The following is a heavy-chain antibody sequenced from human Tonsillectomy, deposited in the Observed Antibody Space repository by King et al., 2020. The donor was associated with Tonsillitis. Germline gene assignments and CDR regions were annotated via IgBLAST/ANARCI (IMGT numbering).Heavy chain of an antibody. Sequence: VQLVESGGGFVQPGGSLRLSCAALGFTFRTYSINLVRQVPGKVLEWVSLSSCSSSTISYTDSVKGRFTVSRDNAKNSVSRQMNSLRGEDTALYYCARVYRSSWANDYWGQGTQVTVSS. CDR3: ARVYRSSWANDY. J-gene: IGHJ4*02. V-gene: IGHV3-48*01. CDR1: GFTFRTYS. D-gene: IGHD6-6*01. CDR2: SSCSSSTI.